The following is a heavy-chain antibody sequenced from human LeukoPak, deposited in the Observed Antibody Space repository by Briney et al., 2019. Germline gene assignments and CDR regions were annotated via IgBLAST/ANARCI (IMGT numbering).Heavy chain of an antibody. Sequence: SETLSLTCTVSGGSIRSSSYYWGWIRQPPGKGLEWIGSIFYSGSTYYNPSLRSRVTISVDTSKNQFSLKLSSVTAADTAVYYCARISGITMIVVIISQDAFDIWGQGTMVTVSS. V-gene: IGHV4-39*07. D-gene: IGHD3-22*01. CDR3: ARISGITMIVVIISQDAFDI. J-gene: IGHJ3*02. CDR2: IFYSGST. CDR1: GGSIRSSSYY.